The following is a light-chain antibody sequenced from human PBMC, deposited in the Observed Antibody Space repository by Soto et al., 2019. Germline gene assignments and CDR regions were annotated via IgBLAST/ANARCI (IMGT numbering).Light chain of an antibody. Sequence: QSALTQPASVSGSPGQSITISCTGTSSDVGGYNYVSWYQHHAGKAPRLMIYASSNRPSGVSNRFSGSRSGNTASLTISGLQAEDEADYYCSSYTSGTTLYVFGTGTKLTVL. V-gene: IGLV2-14*01. J-gene: IGLJ1*01. CDR3: SSYTSGTTLYV. CDR2: ASS. CDR1: SSDVGGYNY.